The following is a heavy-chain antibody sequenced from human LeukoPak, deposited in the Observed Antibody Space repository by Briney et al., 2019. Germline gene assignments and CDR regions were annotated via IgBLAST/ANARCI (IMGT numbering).Heavy chain of an antibody. CDR3: ASRKRFTAMDLSLSPFDY. CDR2: IIPIFGTT. CDR1: GGTFSSYA. D-gene: IGHD5-18*01. Sequence: SMKVSCKVSGGTFSSYAISWLRQAPGQGLEWMGGIIPIFGTTNNAQKFQGRVTITADESASTAYMDLSSLRSEDTAVYYCASRKRFTAMDLSLSPFDYWGQGTLVTVSS. J-gene: IGHJ4*02. V-gene: IGHV1-69*01.